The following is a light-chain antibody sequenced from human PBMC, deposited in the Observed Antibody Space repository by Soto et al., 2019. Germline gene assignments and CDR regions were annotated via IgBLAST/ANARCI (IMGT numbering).Light chain of an antibody. Sequence: PGEISTLSCRASPSVTNYLAWYQQKPGQPPRLLIYGAFNRAAGIPARFSGSGSGTDFTLTISSLEPEDSAVYYCQQRNIWPPVTFGQGTKVDI. CDR2: GAF. V-gene: IGKV3-11*01. J-gene: IGKJ1*01. CDR1: PSVTNY. CDR3: QQRNIWPPVT.